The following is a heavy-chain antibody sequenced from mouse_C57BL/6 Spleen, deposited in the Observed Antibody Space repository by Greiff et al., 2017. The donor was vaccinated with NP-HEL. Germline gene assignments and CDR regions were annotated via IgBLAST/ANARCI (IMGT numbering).Heavy chain of an antibody. CDR3: ARPLYYYGSDDWAMDY. D-gene: IGHD1-1*01. CDR1: GYTFTDYY. J-gene: IGHJ4*01. CDR2: INPYNGGT. V-gene: IGHV1-19*01. Sequence: EVKLQESGPVLVKPGASVKMSCKASGYTFTDYYMNWVKQSHGKSLEWIGVINPYNGGTSYNQKFKGKATLTVDKSSSTAYMELNSLTSEDSAVYYCARPLYYYGSDDWAMDYWGQGTSVTVSS.